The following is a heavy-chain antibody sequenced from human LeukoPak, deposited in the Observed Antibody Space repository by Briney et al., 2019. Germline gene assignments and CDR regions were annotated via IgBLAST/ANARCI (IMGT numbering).Heavy chain of an antibody. CDR1: GVSLRGYY. CDR2: ISHEGDS. CDR3: GRNYVSDYYFDV. D-gene: IGHD1-7*01. Sequence: SDTLSLTCAVYGVSLRGYYWSWIRQSPEKGLEWIGEISHEGDSIYSPSLKSRLTLSVDMSKNQFSLKLRSVTAADTADCARGRNYVSDYYFDVWGKGTTVIVSS. J-gene: IGHJ6*03. V-gene: IGHV4-34*01.